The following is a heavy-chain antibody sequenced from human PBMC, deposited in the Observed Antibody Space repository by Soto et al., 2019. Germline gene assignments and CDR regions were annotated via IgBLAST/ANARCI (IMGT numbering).Heavy chain of an antibody. V-gene: IGHV4-4*07. Sequence: SETLSLTCTVSGGSISSYYWGWIRQPAGKGLEWIGRIYTSGSTNYNPSLKSRVTMSVDTSKNQFSLKLSSVTAADTAVYYCARATKRATVTMKRYYYYGMDVWGQGTTVTVSS. CDR1: GGSISSYY. CDR3: ARATKRATVTMKRYYYYGMDV. J-gene: IGHJ6*02. CDR2: IYTSGST. D-gene: IGHD4-17*01.